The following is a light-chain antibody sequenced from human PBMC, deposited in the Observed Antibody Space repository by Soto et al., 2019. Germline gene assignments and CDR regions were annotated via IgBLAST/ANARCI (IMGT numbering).Light chain of an antibody. CDR2: VAF. CDR3: QQSFRSPIT. CDR1: QSIALS. V-gene: IGKV1-39*01. J-gene: IGKJ1*01. Sequence: DIQLTHSPSSLSASVGDTVTMTCRASQSIALSVNWYQQKPGKAPKLLIYVAFTLESGVPSRFSGSGSGTEFTLTIRSLQPEDFATYYCQQSFRSPITFGQGTKVDIK.